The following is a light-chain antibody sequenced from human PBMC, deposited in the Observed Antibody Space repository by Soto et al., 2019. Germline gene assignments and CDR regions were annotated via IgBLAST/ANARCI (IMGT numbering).Light chain of an antibody. Sequence: IVLTQSPGTLSTSPGERVTLSCRASQSVGGACLGWYQQKPGQAPRLLIYGASTRASGIPERFSGSGSGTDFTLTISRLEPEDFAVYYCHQCSASHAFTFGGGTRVEIK. J-gene: IGKJ4*01. CDR3: HQCSASHAFT. V-gene: IGKV3-20*01. CDR1: QSVGGAC. CDR2: GAS.